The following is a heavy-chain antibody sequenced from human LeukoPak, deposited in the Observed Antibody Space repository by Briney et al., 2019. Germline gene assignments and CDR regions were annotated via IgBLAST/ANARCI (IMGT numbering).Heavy chain of an antibody. D-gene: IGHD2-2*01. Sequence: GGSLRLSCAASGFTSNNYGIHWVRQAPGKGLEWVAVISYDGRNKHYPDSVKGRFTISRDISTDTLWLQMDSLRTEDTAVYYCAKGPLRGTAAAIDYWGQGTLVTVSS. CDR2: ISYDGRNK. CDR1: GFTSNNYG. V-gene: IGHV3-30*18. J-gene: IGHJ4*02. CDR3: AKGPLRGTAAAIDY.